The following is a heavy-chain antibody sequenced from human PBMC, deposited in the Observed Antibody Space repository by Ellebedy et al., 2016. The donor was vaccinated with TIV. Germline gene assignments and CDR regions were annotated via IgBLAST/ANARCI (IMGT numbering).Heavy chain of an antibody. V-gene: IGHV3-74*01. D-gene: IGHD5-12*01. CDR1: GFTFSSFW. CDR3: AAIGAPLAY. Sequence: GESLKISCAASGFTFSSFWMHWVPQVPGKGLVWVSRINADGSSTGYADSVKGRFIISRDNAKNTLELRMNSLRVEDTAVYYCAAIGAPLAYWGQGTLVTVSS. CDR2: INADGSST. J-gene: IGHJ4*02.